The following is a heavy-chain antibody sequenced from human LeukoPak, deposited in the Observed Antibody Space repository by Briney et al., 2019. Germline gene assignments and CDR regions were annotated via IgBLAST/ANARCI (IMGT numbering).Heavy chain of an antibody. Sequence: PSENLSHTCTVAGGSISSGCYYWSWIRQHPGKGLEWSGYIYYSGSTYYNPSLKSRVTISVDTSKNQFSLKLSSVTAADTAVYYCARATWGDDGFDIWGQGTMVTVSS. J-gene: IGHJ3*02. CDR1: GGSISSGCYY. D-gene: IGHD7-27*01. CDR3: ARATWGDDGFDI. V-gene: IGHV4-31*03. CDR2: IYYSGST.